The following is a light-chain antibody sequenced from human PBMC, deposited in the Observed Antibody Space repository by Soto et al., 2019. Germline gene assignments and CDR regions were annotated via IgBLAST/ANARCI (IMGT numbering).Light chain of an antibody. V-gene: IGLV2-14*01. CDR1: SSDVGGYNY. Sequence: QSALTQPASVSGSPGQSITISCTGTSSDVGGYNYVSWYQQHPGKAPKLMIYDVSNRPSGVSNRFSGSKSGNTASLTISGLQAEDEADYYCSSYTSSSTPVVFGGRTKVTVL. CDR3: SSYTSSSTPVV. J-gene: IGLJ2*01. CDR2: DVS.